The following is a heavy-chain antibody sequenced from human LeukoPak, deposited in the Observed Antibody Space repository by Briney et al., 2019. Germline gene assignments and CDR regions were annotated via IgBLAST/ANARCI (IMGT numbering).Heavy chain of an antibody. J-gene: IGHJ3*02. CDR3: AKDRPRSIYGDYKVRANAFDI. V-gene: IGHV3-74*01. CDR2: INTDGSST. D-gene: IGHD4-17*01. CDR1: GFTFSSYW. Sequence: GGSLRLSCAASGFTFSSYWMHWVREAPGKGLMWVSRINTDGSSTSYADSVKGRFTISRDNAKNTLYLQMNSLRAEDTAVYYCAKDRPRSIYGDYKVRANAFDIWGQGTMVTVSS.